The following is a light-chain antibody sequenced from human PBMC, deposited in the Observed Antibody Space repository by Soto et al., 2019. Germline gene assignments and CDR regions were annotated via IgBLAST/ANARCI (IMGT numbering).Light chain of an antibody. J-gene: IGLJ2*01. CDR3: SSYTSRSTRVV. Sequence: QSALTQPASVSVSPGQSITISCTGTSSDAGGYNYVSWYQQHPGKAPKLMIYDVSNRPSGVSNRFSGSKSGNTASLTISGLQAEDEADYYCSSYTSRSTRVVFGGGTKLTVL. V-gene: IGLV2-14*01. CDR2: DVS. CDR1: SSDAGGYNY.